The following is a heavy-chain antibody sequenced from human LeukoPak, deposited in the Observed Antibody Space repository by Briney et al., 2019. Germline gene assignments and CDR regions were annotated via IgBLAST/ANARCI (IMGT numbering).Heavy chain of an antibody. J-gene: IGHJ4*02. CDR1: GFTFSSYA. CDR3: AKTLSGARWYFDY. D-gene: IGHD3-10*01. CDR2: ISGSGGST. Sequence: PGGSLRLSCAASGFTFSSYAMSWVRQAPGKGLEWVSAISGSGGSTYYTDSVKGRFTISRDNSKNTLYLQMNSLRAEDTAVYYCAKTLSGARWYFDYWGQGTLVTVSS. V-gene: IGHV3-23*01.